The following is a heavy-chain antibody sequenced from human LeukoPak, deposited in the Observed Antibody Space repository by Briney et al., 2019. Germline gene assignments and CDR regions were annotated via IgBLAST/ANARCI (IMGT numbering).Heavy chain of an antibody. CDR2: ISCSGGTT. CDR1: GFSISSYS. J-gene: IGHJ4*02. Sequence: GGSLTLSCAASGFSISSYSRSWVRQPPGKGLEWVGAISCSGGTTYYAPPLKGRFPISRDNSKNPLYLQMNSLRAEDTAVYYCATPPDYDSSGYYLFDYWSQGTLVTVSS. D-gene: IGHD3-22*01. V-gene: IGHV3-23*01. CDR3: ATPPDYDSSGYYLFDY.